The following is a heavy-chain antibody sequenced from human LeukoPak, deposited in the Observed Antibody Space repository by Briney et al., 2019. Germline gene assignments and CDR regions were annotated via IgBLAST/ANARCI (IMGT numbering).Heavy chain of an antibody. CDR3: ARDAYCGGGGDAFDI. D-gene: IGHD2-21*01. J-gene: IGHJ3*02. V-gene: IGHV4-59*01. Sequence: PSETLSLTCTVSGGSISSYYWSWIRQPPGKGLEWIGYIYYSGSTNYNPSLKSRVTISVDTSKNQFSLKLSSVTAADAAVYYCARDAYCGGGGDAFDIWGQGTMVTVSS. CDR1: GGSISSYY. CDR2: IYYSGST.